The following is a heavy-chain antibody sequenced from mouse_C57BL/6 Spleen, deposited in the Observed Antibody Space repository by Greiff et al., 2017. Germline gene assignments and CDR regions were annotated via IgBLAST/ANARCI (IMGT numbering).Heavy chain of an antibody. V-gene: IGHV1-15*01. J-gene: IGHJ2*01. Sequence: QVQLQQSGAELVRPGASVTLSCKASGYTFTDYEMHWVKQTPVHGLEWIGAIDPETGGTAYNQKFKGKAILTADTSSSTAYMELRSLTSEDSAVYYCTRESYSNLYYFDYWGQGTTLTVSS. CDR2: IDPETGGT. D-gene: IGHD2-5*01. CDR1: GYTFTDYE. CDR3: TRESYSNLYYFDY.